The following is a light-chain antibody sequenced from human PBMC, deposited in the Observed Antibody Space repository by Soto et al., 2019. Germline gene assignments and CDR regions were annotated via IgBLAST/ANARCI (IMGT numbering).Light chain of an antibody. Sequence: NFMLTQPHSVSESPGKTVTISCTRSSGSIASNYVQWYQQRPGSAPTTVIYEDNQRPSGVPDRFSGSIDSSSNSASLTISGLKTGDEADYYCQSYDSSNRGVVFGGGTKLTVL. CDR2: EDN. V-gene: IGLV6-57*04. J-gene: IGLJ2*01. CDR3: QSYDSSNRGVV. CDR1: SGSIASNY.